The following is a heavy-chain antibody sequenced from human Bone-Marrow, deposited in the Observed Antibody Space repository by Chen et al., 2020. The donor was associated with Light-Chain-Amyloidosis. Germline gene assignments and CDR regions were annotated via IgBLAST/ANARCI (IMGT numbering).Heavy chain of an antibody. D-gene: IGHD5-12*01. J-gene: IGHJ4*02. CDR3: ARRRDGYNFDY. CDR2: IYPDDSDA. Sequence: EVQLEQSGPEVKKPGESLKISCKGSGYTFPNYWIGWVRQMPGKGLEWMGVIYPDDSDARYSQSFEGQVTISADKSITTAYLQWRSLKASDTAMYYCARRRDGYNFDYWGKGTLVTVSS. V-gene: IGHV5-51*01. CDR1: GYTFPNYW.